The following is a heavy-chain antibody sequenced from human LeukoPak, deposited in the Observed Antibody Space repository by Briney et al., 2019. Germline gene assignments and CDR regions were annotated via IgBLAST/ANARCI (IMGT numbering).Heavy chain of an antibody. Sequence: HPSETLSLTCTVSGGPIYSYYWSWIRQTAGKGLEWIGRLYPGVSTNYNPSLKSRVTMSVDTSKNQFAPKLSAVTAADTAVYYCARLKFYDSTGYSPGHYMDVWGKGTTVTVSS. V-gene: IGHV4-4*07. D-gene: IGHD3-22*01. CDR2: LYPGVST. J-gene: IGHJ6*03. CDR1: GGPIYSYY. CDR3: ARLKFYDSTGYSPGHYMDV.